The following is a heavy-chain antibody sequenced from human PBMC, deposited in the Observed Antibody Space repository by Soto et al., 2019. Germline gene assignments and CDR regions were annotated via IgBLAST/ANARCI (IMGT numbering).Heavy chain of an antibody. CDR3: SAKGSRSTNHYY. Sequence: SVKPSCEASGFTFTSSAVQVVRQARGQRLEWIGWIVVGSRNTNYAQKFQERVTITRDMSTSTAYMELSSLRSEDTAVYYCSAKGSRSTNHYY. D-gene: IGHD6-6*01. CDR2: IVVGSRNT. J-gene: IGHJ6*03. V-gene: IGHV1-58*01. CDR1: GFTFTSSA.